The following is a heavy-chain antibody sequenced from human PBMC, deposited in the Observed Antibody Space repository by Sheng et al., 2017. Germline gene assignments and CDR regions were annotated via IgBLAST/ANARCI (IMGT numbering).Heavy chain of an antibody. Sequence: QVQLVQSGAEVKKPGSSVKVSCKASGGTFSSYAISWVRQAPGQGLEWMGGIIPIFGTANYAQKFQGRVTITADESTSTAYMELSSLRSEDTAVYYCASSSTHYVWGSYRGVLYYGMDVWDQGP. D-gene: IGHD3-16*02. CDR3: ASSSTHYVWGSYRGVLYYGMDV. J-gene: IGHJ6*02. V-gene: IGHV1-69*01. CDR2: IIPIFGTA. CDR1: GGTFSSYA.